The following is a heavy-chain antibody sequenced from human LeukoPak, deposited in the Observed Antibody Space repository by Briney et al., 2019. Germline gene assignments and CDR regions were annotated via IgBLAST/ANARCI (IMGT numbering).Heavy chain of an antibody. CDR3: ARAQDTAMDY. Sequence: DSVKVSCKASGYTFTSYAISWVRQAPGQGLEWMGWISADNGNTDYAQRFQGRVTMTTDTSTSTAYMELSRLRSDDTAVYYCARAQDTAMDYWGQGTLVTVSS. CDR2: ISADNGNT. V-gene: IGHV1-18*01. CDR1: GYTFTSYA. D-gene: IGHD5-18*01. J-gene: IGHJ4*02.